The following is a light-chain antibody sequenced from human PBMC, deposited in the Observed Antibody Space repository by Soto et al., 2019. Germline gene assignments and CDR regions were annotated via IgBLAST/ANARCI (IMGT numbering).Light chain of an antibody. CDR2: AAS. Sequence: DIQMAQSPSSLSASVEDRVIITCRASQSISNHLNWYQQKPGKAPKLLIFAASSLQSGVPSRFSGSRSGPDFTLTISSLQPEDFATYYCQQSYSTPRTFGQGTKWIS. CDR1: QSISNH. J-gene: IGKJ1*01. CDR3: QQSYSTPRT. V-gene: IGKV1-39*01.